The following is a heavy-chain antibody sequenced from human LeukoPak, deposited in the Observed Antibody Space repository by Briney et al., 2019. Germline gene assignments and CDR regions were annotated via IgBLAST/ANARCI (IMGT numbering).Heavy chain of an antibody. CDR3: ARGAPRYDSSGFYPHAFDF. CDR1: GFTFNNYA. V-gene: IGHV3-30*01. J-gene: IGHJ3*01. CDR2: ISYDGSDK. Sequence: GGSLRLSCAASGFTFNNYAIHWVRQAPGKGLEWVALISYDGSDKYYADSVKGRFTISRDNSRDTLYLQMNSLRAEDTAVYYCARGAPRYDSSGFYPHAFDFWGQGTMVTVSS. D-gene: IGHD3-22*01.